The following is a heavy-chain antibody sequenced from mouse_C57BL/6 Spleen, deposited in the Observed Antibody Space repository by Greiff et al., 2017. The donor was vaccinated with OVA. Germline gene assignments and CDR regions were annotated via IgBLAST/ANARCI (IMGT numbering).Heavy chain of an antibody. CDR3: AIDGYYAYAMDY. Sequence: EVKVVESGGGLVKPGGSLKLSCAASGFTFSDYGMHWVRQAPEKGLEWVAYISSGSSTIYYADTVKGRFTISRDNAKNTLFLQMTSLRSEDTAMYYCAIDGYYAYAMDYWGQGTSVTVSS. CDR2: ISSGSSTI. CDR1: GFTFSDYG. D-gene: IGHD2-3*01. V-gene: IGHV5-17*01. J-gene: IGHJ4*01.